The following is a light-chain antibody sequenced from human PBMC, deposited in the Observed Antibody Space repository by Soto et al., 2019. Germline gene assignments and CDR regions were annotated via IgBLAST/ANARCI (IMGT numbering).Light chain of an antibody. CDR3: QQANSFPLT. V-gene: IGKV1-39*01. J-gene: IGKJ4*01. CDR2: AAS. CDR1: QSISSY. Sequence: DIQMTQSPSSLSASVGDRVTITCRASQSISSYLNWYQQKPGKAPKLLIYAASSLQSGVPSRFSGSGSGTDFTLTISSLQPEDFAIYYCQQANSFPLTFGGGTKVDIK.